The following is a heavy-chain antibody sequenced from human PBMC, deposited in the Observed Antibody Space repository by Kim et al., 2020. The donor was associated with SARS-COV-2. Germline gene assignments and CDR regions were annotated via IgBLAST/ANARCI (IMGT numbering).Heavy chain of an antibody. D-gene: IGHD5-12*01. CDR3: ARDDLRWLQYIDY. CDR1: GGTFSSYA. Sequence: SVKVSCKASGGTFSSYAISWVRQAPGQGLEWMGGIIPIFGTANYAQKFQGRVTITADESTSTAYMELSSLRSEDTAVYYCARDDLRWLQYIDYWGQGTLVTVSS. V-gene: IGHV1-69*13. CDR2: IIPIFGTA. J-gene: IGHJ4*02.